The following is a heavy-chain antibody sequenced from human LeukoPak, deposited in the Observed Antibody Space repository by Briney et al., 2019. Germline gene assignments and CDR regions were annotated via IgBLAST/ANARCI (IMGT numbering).Heavy chain of an antibody. J-gene: IGHJ4*02. CDR2: IIPIFGTA. D-gene: IGHD3-22*01. Sequence: GSSVKVSCKASGCTFSSYAISWVRQAPGQGLEWMGGIIPIFGTANYAQKFQGRVTITADKSTSTAYMELSSLRSEDTAVYYCARAPYYYDSSGYWSYGVDYWGQGTLVTVSS. CDR1: GCTFSSYA. V-gene: IGHV1-69*06. CDR3: ARAPYYYDSSGYWSYGVDY.